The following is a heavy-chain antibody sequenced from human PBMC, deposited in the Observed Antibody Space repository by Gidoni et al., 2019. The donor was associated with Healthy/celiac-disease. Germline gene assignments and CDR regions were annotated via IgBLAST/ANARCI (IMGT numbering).Heavy chain of an antibody. J-gene: IGHJ6*02. CDR1: GWSFSGYY. V-gene: IGHV4-34*01. Sequence: QVQLQQWGAGLLKPSETLSLTCAVYGWSFSGYYWSWIRQPPGKGLEWIGEINHSGSTNYNPSLKSRVTISVDTSKNQFSLKLSSVTAADTAVYYCARGSKNYYGSGSYPRYYYYGMDVWGQGTTVTVSS. CDR2: INHSGST. CDR3: ARGSKNYYGSGSYPRYYYYGMDV. D-gene: IGHD3-10*01.